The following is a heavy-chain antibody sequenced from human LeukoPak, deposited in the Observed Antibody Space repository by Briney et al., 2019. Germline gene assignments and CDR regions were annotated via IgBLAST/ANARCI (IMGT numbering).Heavy chain of an antibody. Sequence: GGSLRLSCAASGFTFSSYEMNWVRQAPGKGLEWVSYISSSGSTIYYADSVKGRFTISRNNAKNSLYLQMNSLRAEDTAVYYCARGDSGSYYFDYWGQGTLVTVSS. V-gene: IGHV3-48*03. CDR3: ARGDSGSYYFDY. CDR2: ISSSGSTI. CDR1: GFTFSSYE. D-gene: IGHD1-26*01. J-gene: IGHJ4*02.